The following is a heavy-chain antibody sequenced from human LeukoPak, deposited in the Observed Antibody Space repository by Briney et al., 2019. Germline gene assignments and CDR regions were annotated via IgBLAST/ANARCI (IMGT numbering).Heavy chain of an antibody. CDR3: AQVGTSIAAAAPFDY. CDR1: GFTFSSYS. J-gene: IGHJ4*02. CDR2: ISSASGSI. D-gene: IGHD6-13*01. Sequence: GGSLRLSCAASGFTFSSYSMNWVRQAPGKGLEWVSYISSASGSIYYADSVKGRFTISRDNSKNTLYLQMNSLRAEDTAVYYCAQVGTSIAAAAPFDYWGQGTLVTVSS. V-gene: IGHV3-48*01.